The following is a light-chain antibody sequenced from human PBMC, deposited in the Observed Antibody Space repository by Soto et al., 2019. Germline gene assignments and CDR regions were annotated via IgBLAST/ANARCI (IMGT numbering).Light chain of an antibody. CDR2: HSS. J-gene: IGKJ1*01. Sequence: EIVLTQSPGTLSLSAWYRATLSFSASQSISTHLASYQQRPGQAPRLLIYHSSTRATGVPTRFSGSGSGTDFTLTINSLQSEDIAVYYCQQYSTWHRNFGQGTKVDIK. CDR3: QQYSTWHRN. V-gene: IGKV3-15*01. CDR1: QSISTH.